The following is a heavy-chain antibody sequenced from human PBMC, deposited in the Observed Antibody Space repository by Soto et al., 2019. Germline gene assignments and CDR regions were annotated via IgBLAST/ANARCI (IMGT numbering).Heavy chain of an antibody. Sequence: ASVKVSCKASGYTFTSYGISWVRQAPGQGLEWMGWISAYNGNTNYAQKLQGRVTMTTDTSTNTAYMELRSLTSGDTAMYFCARVGPSREVPYPFEYWGQGTLVTVSS. D-gene: IGHD1-26*01. CDR2: ISAYNGNT. V-gene: IGHV1-18*01. CDR3: ARVGPSREVPYPFEY. CDR1: GYTFTSYG. J-gene: IGHJ4*02.